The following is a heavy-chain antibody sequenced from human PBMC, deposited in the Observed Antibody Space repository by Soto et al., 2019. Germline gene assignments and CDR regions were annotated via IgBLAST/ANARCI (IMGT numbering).Heavy chain of an antibody. CDR3: ARDFPGYGLDS. J-gene: IGHJ5*01. CDR1: GGSISSGDYY. Sequence: SETLSLTCPFSGGSISSGDYYWSWIRQPPGKGLEWIGYIYYSGSTYYNPSLKSRVTISVDTSKNQFSLKLSSVTAADTAVYYCARDFPGYGLDSWGQGTLVTVSS. V-gene: IGHV4-30-4*01. D-gene: IGHD5-18*01. CDR2: IYYSGST.